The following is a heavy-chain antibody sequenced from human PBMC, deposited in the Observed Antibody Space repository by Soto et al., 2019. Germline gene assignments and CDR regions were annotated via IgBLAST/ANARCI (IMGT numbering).Heavy chain of an antibody. CDR1: GYTFTSYD. V-gene: IGHV1-8*01. Sequence: ASVKVSCKASGYTFTSYDINWVRQATGQGLEWMGWMNPNSGNTGYAQKFQGRVTKTRNTSISTAYMELSSLRSEDTAVYYCAGRRRGWYHNWFDPWGQGTLVTVSS. J-gene: IGHJ5*02. CDR3: AGRRRGWYHNWFDP. D-gene: IGHD6-19*01. CDR2: MNPNSGNT.